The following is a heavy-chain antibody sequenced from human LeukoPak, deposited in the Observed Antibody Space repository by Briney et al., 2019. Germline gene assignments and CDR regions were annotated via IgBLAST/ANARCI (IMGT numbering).Heavy chain of an antibody. CDR2: MNPNSGNT. V-gene: IGHV1-8*03. CDR3: ARGNYCTNGVCYGDWFDP. D-gene: IGHD2-8*01. J-gene: IGHJ5*02. Sequence: ASVKVSCKASGYTFTSYDINWVRQATGQGLEWMGWMNPNSGNTGYAQKFQGRVTITRNTSISTAYMELSSLRSEDTAVYYCARGNYCTNGVCYGDWFDPWGQGTLVTVSS. CDR1: GYTFTSYD.